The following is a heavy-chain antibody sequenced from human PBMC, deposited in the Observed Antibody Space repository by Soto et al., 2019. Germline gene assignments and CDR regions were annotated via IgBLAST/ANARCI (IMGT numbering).Heavy chain of an antibody. CDR3: ARGTLYDFWSGYYDPPRGFDY. J-gene: IGHJ4*02. CDR1: GYAFTSYG. V-gene: IGHV1-18*01. Sequence: KVSCKASGYAFTSYGISWVRQAPGQGLEWMGWISAYNGNTNYAQKLQGRVTMTTDTSTSTAYMELRSLRSDDTAVYYCARGTLYDFWSGYYDPPRGFDYWGQGTLVTVSS. D-gene: IGHD3-3*01. CDR2: ISAYNGNT.